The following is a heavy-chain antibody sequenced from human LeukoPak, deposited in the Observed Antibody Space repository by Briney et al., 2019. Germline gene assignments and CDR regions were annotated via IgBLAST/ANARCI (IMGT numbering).Heavy chain of an antibody. J-gene: IGHJ4*02. CDR2: INPTSGGT. CDR1: GYTFTGYY. D-gene: IGHD6-19*01. V-gene: IGHV1-2*02. CDR3: ARSQWLIDASIDY. Sequence: ASVKVSCKSSGYTFTGYYMHWVRQAPGQGVEWMGWINPTSGGTKYAQKFQGRVTMTRDTSISTAYMELSRLRSDDTAVYYCARSQWLIDASIDYWGQGTLVTVSS.